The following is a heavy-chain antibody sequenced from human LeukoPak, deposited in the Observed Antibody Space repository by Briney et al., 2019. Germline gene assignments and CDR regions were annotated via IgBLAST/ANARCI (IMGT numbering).Heavy chain of an antibody. V-gene: IGHV1-69*06. CDR1: GGTFSSYA. CDR2: IIPIFGTA. Sequence: GASVTVSCKSSGGTFSSYAISWVRQAPGQGLEWMGRIIPIFGTANYAQKFQGRVTITADKSTSTAYMELSSLRSEDTAAYYCAREGIAVAEDYLDYWGQGTLVTVSS. D-gene: IGHD6-19*01. CDR3: AREGIAVAEDYLDY. J-gene: IGHJ4*02.